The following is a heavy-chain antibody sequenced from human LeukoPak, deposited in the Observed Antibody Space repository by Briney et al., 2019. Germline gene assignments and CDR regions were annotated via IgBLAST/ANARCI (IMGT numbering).Heavy chain of an antibody. D-gene: IGHD3-22*01. CDR3: AGARGGNHYYHSNTVFDY. Sequence: PGGSLRLSCAASGFTFSSYWMHWVRQAPGKGLVWVSRINSDGSSTSYADSVKGRFTISRDNAKNTLYLQMNSLRAEDTAVYYCAGARGGNHYYHSNTVFDYWGQGTLVTVSS. CDR2: INSDGSST. J-gene: IGHJ4*02. V-gene: IGHV3-74*01. CDR1: GFTFSSYW.